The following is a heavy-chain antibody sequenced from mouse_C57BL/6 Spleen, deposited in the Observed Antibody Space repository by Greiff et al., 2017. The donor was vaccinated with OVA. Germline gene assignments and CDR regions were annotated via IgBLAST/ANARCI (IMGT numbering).Heavy chain of an antibody. CDR2: INPSNGGT. V-gene: IGHV1-53*01. D-gene: IGHD4-1*01. Sequence: QVQLQQPGTELVKPGASVKLSCKASGYTFTSYWMHWVKQRPGQGLEWIGNINPSNGGTNYNEKFKSKATLTVDKSSSTDYMQLSSLTSEDSAVYDCARGRTGSYAMDYWGQGTSVTVSS. J-gene: IGHJ4*01. CDR1: GYTFTSYW. CDR3: ARGRTGSYAMDY.